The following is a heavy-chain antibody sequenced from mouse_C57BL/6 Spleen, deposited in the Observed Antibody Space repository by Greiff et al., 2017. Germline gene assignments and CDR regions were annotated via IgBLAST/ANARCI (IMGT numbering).Heavy chain of an antibody. CDR3: ARGIITTAFDY. V-gene: IGHV1-20*01. CDR2: INPYNGDT. Sequence: VQLQQSGPELVKPGDSVKISCKASGYSFTGYFMNWVMQSHGKRLEWIGRINPYNGDTFYNQKFKGKATLTVDKSSSTAHMELRSLTSEDSAVYYCARGIITTAFDYWGQGTTLTVSS. D-gene: IGHD1-1*01. CDR1: GYSFTGYF. J-gene: IGHJ2*01.